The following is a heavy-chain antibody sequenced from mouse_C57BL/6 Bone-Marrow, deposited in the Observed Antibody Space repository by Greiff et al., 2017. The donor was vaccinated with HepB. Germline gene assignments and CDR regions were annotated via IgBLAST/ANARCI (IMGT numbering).Heavy chain of an antibody. J-gene: IGHJ2*01. CDR3: TKAYYGSSPFDY. Sequence: VQLKQSGTVLARPGASVKMSCKTSGYTFTSYWMHWVKQRPGQGLEWIGAIYPGNSDTSYNQKFKGKAKLTAVTSASTAYMEFSSLTNEDSAVYYCTKAYYGSSPFDYWGQGTTLTVSS. V-gene: IGHV1-5*01. D-gene: IGHD1-1*01. CDR1: GYTFTSYW. CDR2: IYPGNSDT.